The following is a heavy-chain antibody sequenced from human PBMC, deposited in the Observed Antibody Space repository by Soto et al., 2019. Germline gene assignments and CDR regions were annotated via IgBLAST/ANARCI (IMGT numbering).Heavy chain of an antibody. CDR3: ARDRTHSSGWYLGYYYYYGMDV. D-gene: IGHD6-19*01. V-gene: IGHV3-21*01. J-gene: IGHJ6*02. Sequence: LRLSCAASGFTFSSYSMNWVRQAPGKGLEWVSSISSSSSYIYYADSVKGRFTISRDNAKNSLYLQMNSLRAEDTAVYYCARDRTHSSGWYLGYYYYYGMDVWGQGTTVTVSS. CDR2: ISSSSSYI. CDR1: GFTFSSYS.